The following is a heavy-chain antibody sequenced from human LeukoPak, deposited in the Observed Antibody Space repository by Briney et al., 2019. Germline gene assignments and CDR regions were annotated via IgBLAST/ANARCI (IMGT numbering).Heavy chain of an antibody. V-gene: IGHV3-74*01. CDR1: GFTFSSYW. Sequence: PGGSLRLSCAASGFTFSSYWMHWVRQAPGKGLVWVSRINSDGSSTSYADSVKGRFTISRDNAKNTLYLQMNSLRAEDTAVYYCARDREGIAAAGTVDYWGQGTLVTVSS. D-gene: IGHD6-13*01. CDR2: INSDGSST. J-gene: IGHJ4*02. CDR3: ARDREGIAAAGTVDY.